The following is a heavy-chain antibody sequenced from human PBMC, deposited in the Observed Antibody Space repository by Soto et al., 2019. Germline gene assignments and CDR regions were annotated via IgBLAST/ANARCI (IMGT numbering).Heavy chain of an antibody. J-gene: IGHJ4*02. CDR1: GYTFTSYA. D-gene: IGHD2-8*01. V-gene: IGHV1-3*01. CDR3: ARLSPGTNGVCLTHYFDY. Sequence: QVQLVQSGAEVKKPGASVKVSCKASGYTFTSYAMHWVRQAPGQRLEWMGWINAGNGNTKYSQKFQGRVTITRDTSASTAYVELSSRRSEDTAVYYCARLSPGTNGVCLTHYFDYWGQGTLVTVSS. CDR2: INAGNGNT.